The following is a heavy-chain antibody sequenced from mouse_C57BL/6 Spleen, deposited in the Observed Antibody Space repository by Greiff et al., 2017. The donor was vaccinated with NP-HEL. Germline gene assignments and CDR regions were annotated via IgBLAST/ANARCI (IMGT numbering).Heavy chain of an antibody. Sequence: VQLQQSGAELVRPGASVTLSCKASGYTFTDYEMHWVKQTPVHGLEWIGAIDPETGGTAYNQKFKGKAILTADKSSSPAYMGRRSLTSEDSAVYYCTRAGYYGSSSWFAYWGQGTLVTVSA. CDR2: IDPETGGT. D-gene: IGHD1-1*01. CDR1: GYTFTDYE. J-gene: IGHJ3*01. V-gene: IGHV1-15*01. CDR3: TRAGYYGSSSWFAY.